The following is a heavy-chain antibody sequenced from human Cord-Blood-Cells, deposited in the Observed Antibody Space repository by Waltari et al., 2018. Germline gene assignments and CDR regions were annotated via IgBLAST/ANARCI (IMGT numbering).Heavy chain of an antibody. D-gene: IGHD3-10*01. CDR1: GYTFTGYD. CDR3: ARTSGVRDAFDI. CDR2: INPNSGGT. Sequence: QVQLVQSGAEVKKPGASVKVSCKASGYTFTGYDLPLVRQAPGQGLEWMGWINPNSGGTNYAQKFQGRVTMTRDTSISTAYMELSRLRSDDTAVYYCARTSGVRDAFDIWGQGTMVTVSS. V-gene: IGHV1-2*02. J-gene: IGHJ3*02.